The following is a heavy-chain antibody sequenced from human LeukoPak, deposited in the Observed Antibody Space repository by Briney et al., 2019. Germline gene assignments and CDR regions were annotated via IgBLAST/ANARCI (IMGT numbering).Heavy chain of an antibody. D-gene: IGHD3-16*01. V-gene: IGHV1-69*13. CDR3: ARPLLIDPSGAFDI. CDR2: IIPIFGTA. Sequence: SVKVSCKASGYTFTSYGISWVRQAPGQGLEWMGGIIPIFGTANYAQKFQGRVTITADESTSTAYMELSSLRSEDTAVYYCARPLLIDPSGAFDIWGQGTMVTVSS. J-gene: IGHJ3*02. CDR1: GYTFTSYG.